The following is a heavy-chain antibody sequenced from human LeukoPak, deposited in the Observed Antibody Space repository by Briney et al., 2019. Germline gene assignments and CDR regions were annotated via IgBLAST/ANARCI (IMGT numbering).Heavy chain of an antibody. J-gene: IGHJ1*01. CDR1: GFTFSIYA. Sequence: GGSLRLSCAASGFTFSIYAMDWVRQAPGKGLEWVALISYDGNNKYYADSVKGRFSISRDNSKNTLYLQMNSLRPEDTAIYYCARSYYDSTGYYLAEYFQHWGQGTLVTVSS. CDR3: ARSYYDSTGYYLAEYFQH. CDR2: ISYDGNNK. D-gene: IGHD3-22*01. V-gene: IGHV3-30-3*01.